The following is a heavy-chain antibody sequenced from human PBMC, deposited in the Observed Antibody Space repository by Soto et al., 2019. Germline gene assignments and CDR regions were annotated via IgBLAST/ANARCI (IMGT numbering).Heavy chain of an antibody. CDR3: ARTAPYSSGGNFDY. V-gene: IGHV1-69*13. CDR2: IIPIFGTA. CDR1: GGTFSSYA. Sequence: VASVKVSCKASGGTFSSYAISWVRQAPGQGLEWMGGIIPIFGTANYAQKFQGRVTITADESTSTAYMELSSPRSEDTAVYYCARTAPYSSGGNFDYWGQGTLVTVSS. D-gene: IGHD6-19*01. J-gene: IGHJ4*02.